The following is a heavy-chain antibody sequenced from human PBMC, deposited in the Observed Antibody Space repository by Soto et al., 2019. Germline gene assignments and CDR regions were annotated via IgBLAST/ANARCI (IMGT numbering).Heavy chain of an antibody. D-gene: IGHD6-13*01. V-gene: IGHV3-21*01. Sequence: PGGPMRLSCTASGFTFSNYGMHWVRKAQGKGLEWVASICSSSSYIYYADSVKGRFTISRDNAKNSLYLQMNSLRAEDTVVYYCARETAAAGTKNYYGMDVWGQGTTVTVSS. CDR3: ARETAAAGTKNYYGMDV. CDR1: GFTFSNYG. CDR2: ICSSSSYI. J-gene: IGHJ6*02.